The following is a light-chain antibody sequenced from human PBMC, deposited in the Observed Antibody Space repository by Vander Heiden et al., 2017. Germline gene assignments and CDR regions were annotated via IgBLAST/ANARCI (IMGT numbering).Light chain of an antibody. V-gene: IGKV1-39*01. CDR2: AAS. Sequence: DTQMTQSPSSLSASVGDRVTIACGASQSIINYLNWYQQKPGKAPKLLIYAASSLQSGVPSRFSGSGSGTDFTLSISSLQPEDFATYYCQQSYSSPRTFGQGTKVEIK. CDR3: QQSYSSPRT. J-gene: IGKJ1*01. CDR1: QSIINY.